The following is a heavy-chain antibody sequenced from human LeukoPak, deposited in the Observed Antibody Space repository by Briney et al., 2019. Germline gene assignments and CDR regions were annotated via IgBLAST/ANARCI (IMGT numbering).Heavy chain of an antibody. CDR1: GFTFSSYW. CDR3: ARDLWFGEFPYYFDQ. J-gene: IGHJ4*02. Sequence: GGSLRLSCAASGFTFSSYWMSWVRQAPGKGLEWVANIKHDGSDKYYVDSVKGRLTISRDNAKNSLYLQMNSLRAEDTAMYYCARDLWFGEFPYYFDQWGQGTLVTVSS. D-gene: IGHD3-10*01. CDR2: IKHDGSDK. V-gene: IGHV3-7*01.